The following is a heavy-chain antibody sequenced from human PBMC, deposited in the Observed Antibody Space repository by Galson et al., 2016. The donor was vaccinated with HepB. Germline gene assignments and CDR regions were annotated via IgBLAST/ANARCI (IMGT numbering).Heavy chain of an antibody. V-gene: IGHV3-23*01. Sequence: SLRLSCAASGFTFGSHAMTWVRQGPGKGLEWVSGISGGGGLTHYRHSVRGRFTISRDNSKNTLYLQMHSLRAEDTALCYCAKLPSRYYGSGAGYGMDIWGQGTTVTVSS. D-gene: IGHD3-10*01. CDR2: ISGGGGLT. CDR3: AKLPSRYYGSGAGYGMDI. J-gene: IGHJ6*02. CDR1: GFTFGSHA.